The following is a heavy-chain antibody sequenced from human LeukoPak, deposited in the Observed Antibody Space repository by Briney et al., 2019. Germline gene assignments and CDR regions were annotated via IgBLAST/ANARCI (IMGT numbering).Heavy chain of an antibody. CDR1: GGSISSYY. Sequence: SETLSLTCTVSGGSISSYYWSWIRQPAGKGLEWIGRIYTSGSTNYNPSLKSRVTMSVDTSKNQFSLKLSSVTAADTAVYYCVRDRSYYYGSGSYYQPINYYYYGMDVWGQGTTVTVSS. CDR2: IYTSGST. CDR3: VRDRSYYYGSGSYYQPINYYYYGMDV. V-gene: IGHV4-4*07. D-gene: IGHD3-10*01. J-gene: IGHJ6*02.